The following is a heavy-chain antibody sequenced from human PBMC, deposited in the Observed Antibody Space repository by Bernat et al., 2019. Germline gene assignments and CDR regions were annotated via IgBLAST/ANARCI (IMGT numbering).Heavy chain of an antibody. V-gene: IGHV3-30-3*01. J-gene: IGHJ4*02. D-gene: IGHD3-22*01. Sequence: QVQLVESGGGVVQPGRSLRLSCAASGFTFSSYAMHWVRQAPGKGLEWVAVISYDGSNKYYADSVKGRFTISRDNSKNTLYLQMNSLRAEDTAVYYCARGAYYYDSSGYLDYWGRGTLVTVSS. CDR2: ISYDGSNK. CDR1: GFTFSSYA. CDR3: ARGAYYYDSSGYLDY.